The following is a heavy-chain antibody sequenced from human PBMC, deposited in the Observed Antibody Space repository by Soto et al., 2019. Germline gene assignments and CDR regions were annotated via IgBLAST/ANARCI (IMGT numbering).Heavy chain of an antibody. D-gene: IGHD1-1*01. CDR3: GNHVADGTWWFDP. CDR2: INQGGSQT. V-gene: IGHV3-7*03. J-gene: IGHJ5*02. Sequence: PGGSLRLSCAGSGFTFSSRWMTWVRQAPGQGLEWVAYINQGGSQTSYVDSVKGRFTISRDDAKNSLFLQIDSLRDEETAVNYFGNHVADGTWWFDPWGQGTLVTVSS. CDR1: GFTFSSRW.